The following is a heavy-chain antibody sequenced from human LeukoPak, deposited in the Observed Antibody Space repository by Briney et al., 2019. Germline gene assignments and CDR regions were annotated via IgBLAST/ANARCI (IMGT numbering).Heavy chain of an antibody. CDR1: GFTFSSYG. Sequence: GGSLRLSCAASGFTFSSYGMHWVRQAPGEGLEWVAFIRYDGSNKYYADSVKGRFTISRDNSKNTLYLQMNSLRAEDTAVYYCAKGMIVVENDAFDIWGQGTMVTVSS. D-gene: IGHD3-22*01. J-gene: IGHJ3*02. CDR2: IRYDGSNK. V-gene: IGHV3-30*02. CDR3: AKGMIVVENDAFDI.